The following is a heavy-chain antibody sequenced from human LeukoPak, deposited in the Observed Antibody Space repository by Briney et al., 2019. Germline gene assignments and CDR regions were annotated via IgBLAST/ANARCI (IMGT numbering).Heavy chain of an antibody. CDR1: GFSFTTHA. V-gene: IGHV3-23*01. CDR3: AKDQDLHSYGSGSYAPFDY. CDR2: ISGSGGST. D-gene: IGHD3-10*01. Sequence: GSLRLSCVASGFSFTTHAMGWVRQAPGKGLEWVSHISGSGGSTKYSGSVKGRFTISRDNSKNTLYLQINSLGADDTAVYYCAKDQDLHSYGSGSYAPFDYWGQGTLVTVSS. J-gene: IGHJ4*02.